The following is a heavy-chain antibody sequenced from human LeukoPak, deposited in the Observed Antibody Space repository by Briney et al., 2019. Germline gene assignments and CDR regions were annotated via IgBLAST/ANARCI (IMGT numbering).Heavy chain of an antibody. CDR2: INGDGSTT. D-gene: IGHD3-22*01. V-gene: IGHV3-74*01. CDR3: AAGNYYDSRIYYTFGY. CDR1: GFTFSKYW. Sequence: GGSLRLSCAASGFTFSKYWMHWVRQVPGKGLVWVSLINGDGSTTNYADFVKGRFTISRDNAKNTLSLQVNSLRAEDTAVYYCAAGNYYDSRIYYTFGYWGQGTLVTVSS. J-gene: IGHJ1*01.